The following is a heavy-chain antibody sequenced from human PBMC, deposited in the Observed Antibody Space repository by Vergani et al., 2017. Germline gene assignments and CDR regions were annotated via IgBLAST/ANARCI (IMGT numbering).Heavy chain of an antibody. V-gene: IGHV3-23*01. J-gene: IGHJ4*02. D-gene: IGHD2-15*01. CDR1: GFTFSACP. CDR3: ARLSDDTTPYCQGGYDC. CDR2: ISARCPST. Sequence: EVQLLQSGGGVIQPGGSVRLSCAASGFTFSACPMTWVRQAPGKGLEWVSAISARCPSTYYADSVKGRFTISRDNSKNMLYLQMNSLRAEDTAVYYCARLSDDTTPYCQGGYDCWGQGTLVSVSS.